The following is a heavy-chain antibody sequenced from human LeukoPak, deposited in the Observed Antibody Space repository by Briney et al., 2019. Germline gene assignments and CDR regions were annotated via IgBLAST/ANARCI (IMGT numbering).Heavy chain of an antibody. V-gene: IGHV4-39*01. D-gene: IGHD6-19*01. Sequence: PSETLSLTCTVSAGSISSSSYCWGWIRQPPGKGREWIGSIYYSGSTYYNPSLKSRVPISVDTSKNQFSLKLSSVTAADTAVYYCARRSSGWRPFDYWGQGTLVTVSS. CDR1: AGSISSSSYC. CDR3: ARRSSGWRPFDY. CDR2: IYYSGST. J-gene: IGHJ4*02.